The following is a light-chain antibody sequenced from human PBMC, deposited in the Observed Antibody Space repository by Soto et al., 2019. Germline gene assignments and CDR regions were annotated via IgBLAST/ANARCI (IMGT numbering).Light chain of an antibody. Sequence: QSVLTQPPSVSAAPGQKVTISCSGSTSNIGSNFVSWYQQVPGTAPKLLVYDNIQRPSGIPDRFSGSKSGTSATLGIAGLQTGDEADYYCGTWGTSLSAVVFGGGTKLTVL. CDR1: TSNIGSNF. V-gene: IGLV1-51*01. CDR2: DNI. J-gene: IGLJ3*02. CDR3: GTWGTSLSAVV.